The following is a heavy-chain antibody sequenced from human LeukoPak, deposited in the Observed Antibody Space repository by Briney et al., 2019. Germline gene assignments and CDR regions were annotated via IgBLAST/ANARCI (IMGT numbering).Heavy chain of an antibody. CDR2: ISYDGSNK. Sequence: PGRSLSLSCAASGXTFSSYAMHWVRQAPGKGLEWVAVISYDGSNKYYADSVKGRFAISRDNSKNTLYLRMGSLRAEDTAVYYCAKDPRITTIVGLYYFDYWGQGTLVTVSS. CDR1: GXTFSSYA. V-gene: IGHV3-30*18. CDR3: AKDPRITTIVGLYYFDY. D-gene: IGHD3-22*01. J-gene: IGHJ4*02.